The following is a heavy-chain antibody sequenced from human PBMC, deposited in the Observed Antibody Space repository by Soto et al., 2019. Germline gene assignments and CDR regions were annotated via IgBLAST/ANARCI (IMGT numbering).Heavy chain of an antibody. V-gene: IGHV3-23*01. CDR1: GFTFSSYA. CDR2: ISGSGDST. D-gene: IGHD3-10*01. J-gene: IGHJ6*02. Sequence: GGSLRLSCAASGFTFSSYAMSWVRQAPGKGLEWVSAISGSGDSTYYADSVKGRFTISRDNSKNTLYLQMNSLRAEDTAVYYCAKFLGSGNFWEPRINYYYYGMDVWGQGTTVTVSS. CDR3: AKFLGSGNFWEPRINYYYYGMDV.